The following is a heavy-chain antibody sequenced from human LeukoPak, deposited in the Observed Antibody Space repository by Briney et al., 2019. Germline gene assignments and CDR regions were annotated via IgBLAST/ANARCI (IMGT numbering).Heavy chain of an antibody. CDR2: ISGSGGST. D-gene: IGHD3-22*01. CDR1: GFTFDDYG. Sequence: GGSPRLSCAASGFTFDDYGMSWVRQAPGKGLEWVSAISGSGGSTYYADSVKGRFTISRDNSKNTLYLQMNSLRAEDTAVYYCAKDHATMIVVVILNYWGQGTLVTVSS. J-gene: IGHJ4*02. CDR3: AKDHATMIVVVILNY. V-gene: IGHV3-23*01.